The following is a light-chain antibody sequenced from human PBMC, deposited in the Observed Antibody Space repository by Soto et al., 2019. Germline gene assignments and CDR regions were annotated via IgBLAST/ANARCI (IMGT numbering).Light chain of an antibody. CDR1: QSVSRN. CDR2: GAS. CDR3: HQYNNWPPWT. J-gene: IGKJ2*02. Sequence: EIVMTQSPATLSVSPGERATLSCRASQSVSRNLAWFQQKPGQAPRLLIYGASTRATGVPARFSGSGFGTEFTLTISSLQSEDFGVYYCHQYNNWPPWTFGQGTKLEIK. V-gene: IGKV3-15*01.